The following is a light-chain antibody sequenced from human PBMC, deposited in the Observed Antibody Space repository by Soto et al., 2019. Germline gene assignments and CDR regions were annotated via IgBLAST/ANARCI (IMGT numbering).Light chain of an antibody. J-gene: IGKJ1*01. V-gene: IGKV1-17*01. Sequence: IQMNQSPSSMSASVGDRVTISCRASQGIGNALGWYQQKPGKAPKLLIYAASSLQSGVPSRFSGSGSGTEFTLTLSSMQPDDFATYYCQQYNSWTFGQGTKVDIK. CDR1: QGIGNA. CDR2: AAS. CDR3: QQYNSWT.